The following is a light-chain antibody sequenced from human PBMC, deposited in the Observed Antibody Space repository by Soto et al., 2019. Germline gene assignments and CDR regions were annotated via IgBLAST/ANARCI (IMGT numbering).Light chain of an antibody. Sequence: DIQMTQSPSTLSASVGDRVTITCRASQCISSWLAWYQQKPGKAPKLLIYKASSLETGVPSRFSGSGSGTEFTLTISNLQPDNFATYYCQQYNSTPTFGQKTKVEIK. J-gene: IGKJ1*01. CDR3: QQYNSTPT. CDR1: QCISSW. CDR2: KAS. V-gene: IGKV1-5*03.